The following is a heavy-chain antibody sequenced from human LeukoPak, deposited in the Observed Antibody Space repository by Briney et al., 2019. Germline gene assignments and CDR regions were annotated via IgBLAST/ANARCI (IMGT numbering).Heavy chain of an antibody. D-gene: IGHD6-19*01. CDR1: GFTFTSSA. V-gene: IGHV1-58*02. CDR2: IVVGSGNT. Sequence: SVKVSCKASGFTFTSSAMQWVRQARGQRLEWIGWIVVGSGNTNYAQKFQERVTITRDMSTSTAYMELSSLRSEDTAVYYCAAAKTSSGWYWNGLRRVAFDIWGQGTMVTVSS. J-gene: IGHJ3*02. CDR3: AAAKTSSGWYWNGLRRVAFDI.